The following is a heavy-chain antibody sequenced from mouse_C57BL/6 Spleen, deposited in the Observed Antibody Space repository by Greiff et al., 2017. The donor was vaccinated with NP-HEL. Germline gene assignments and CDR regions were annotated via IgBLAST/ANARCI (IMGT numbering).Heavy chain of an antibody. CDR1: GFTFSDYY. J-gene: IGHJ2*01. Sequence: EVKLVESGGGLVQPGGSLKLSCAASGFTFSDYYMYWVRQTPEKRLEWVAYISNGGGSTYYPDTVKGRFIISRDNAKNTLYLQMSRLKSEDPAIDYCAGGVVAGDYFDYWGQGTTLTVSS. CDR3: AGGVVAGDYFDY. D-gene: IGHD1-1*01. CDR2: ISNGGGST. V-gene: IGHV5-12*01.